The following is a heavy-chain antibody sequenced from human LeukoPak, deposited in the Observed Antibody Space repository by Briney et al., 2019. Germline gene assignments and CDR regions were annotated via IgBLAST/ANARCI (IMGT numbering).Heavy chain of an antibody. V-gene: IGHV4-59*01. CDR2: IYYSGTT. CDR3: ARVSVRGVIPYYFDF. D-gene: IGHD3-10*02. J-gene: IGHJ4*02. Sequence: PSETLSLTCTVSGGSISSYYWSWIRQPPGKGLEWIGYIYYSGTTNYNPSLKSRVTISVGTSKNQFSLKLSSVTAADTAVYYCARVSVRGVIPYYFDFWGQGTLVTVSS. CDR1: GGSISSYY.